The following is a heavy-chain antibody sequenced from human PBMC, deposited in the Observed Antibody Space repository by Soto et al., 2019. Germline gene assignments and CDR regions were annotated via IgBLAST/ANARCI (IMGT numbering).Heavy chain of an antibody. Sequence: EVQLLESGGGLVQPGGSLRLSCAASGFTFSSYAMSWVRQAPGKGLEWVSAISGSGGSTYYADSVKGRFTISRDNSKNTLYLQMNSLRAEDTAGYYCAKDQGDCSSTSCAGYQYYYGMDVWGQGTTVPVSS. CDR2: ISGSGGST. J-gene: IGHJ6*02. CDR1: GFTFSSYA. D-gene: IGHD2-2*01. CDR3: AKDQGDCSSTSCAGYQYYYGMDV. V-gene: IGHV3-23*01.